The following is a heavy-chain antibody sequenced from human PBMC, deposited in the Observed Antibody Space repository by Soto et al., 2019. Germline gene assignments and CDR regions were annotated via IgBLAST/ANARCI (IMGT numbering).Heavy chain of an antibody. V-gene: IGHV5-51*01. CDR2: VYPGDSDT. CDR1: GYSFTIYW. Sequence: GESLKISCKCSGYSFTIYWIGWVRQMPGKGLEWMGIVYPGDSDTRYSPSFQGQVTISADKSISTAYLQWSSLKASDTAMYYCESQRLGYDSSGYFAFDIWGQGTMVTVSS. CDR3: ESQRLGYDSSGYFAFDI. J-gene: IGHJ3*02. D-gene: IGHD3-22*01.